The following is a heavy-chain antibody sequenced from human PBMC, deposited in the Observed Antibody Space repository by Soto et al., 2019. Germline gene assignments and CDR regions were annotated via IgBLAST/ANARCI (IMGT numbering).Heavy chain of an antibody. Sequence: RLSCAASGFTFSLHSMAWVRQAPGKGLEWVSSIIGTNNYIYDADSVRGRFTISRDNAKNTLFLQMNSLRAEDTAVYYCARPRTSGFYQDFDFWGQGTLVTVYS. CDR2: IIGTNNYI. CDR1: GFTFSLHS. CDR3: ARPRTSGFYQDFDF. V-gene: IGHV3-21*01. D-gene: IGHD3-22*01. J-gene: IGHJ4*02.